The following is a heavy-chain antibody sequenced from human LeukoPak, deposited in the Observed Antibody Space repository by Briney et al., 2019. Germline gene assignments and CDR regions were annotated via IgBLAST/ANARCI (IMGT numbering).Heavy chain of an antibody. CDR3: ARGSSQDSFDY. V-gene: IGHV4-59*12. J-gene: IGHJ4*02. CDR1: GGSISSYY. Sequence: SETLSLTCTVSGGSISSYYWSWIRQFPGKGLEWIGSIYYSGSTYYNPSLKSRVTISVDTSKNQFSLKLSSVTAADTAVYYCARGSSQDSFDYWGQGTLVTVSS. D-gene: IGHD2-2*01. CDR2: IYYSGST.